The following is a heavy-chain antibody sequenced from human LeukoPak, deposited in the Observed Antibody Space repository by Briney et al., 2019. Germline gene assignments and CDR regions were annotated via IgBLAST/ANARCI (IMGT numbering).Heavy chain of an antibody. CDR1: GASIGSTTYY. Sequence: SETLSLTCTVSGASIGSTTYYWDWFRQPPGKGLEWIGNIYDGGSTHYNPSLKSRLTMSVDTSKNHFSLRLNSVTAADTAIYYCATHRRPGSGGYENAFEIWGQGTMVTVSS. D-gene: IGHD5-12*01. CDR3: ATHRRPGSGGYENAFEI. CDR2: IYDGGST. V-gene: IGHV4-39*01. J-gene: IGHJ3*02.